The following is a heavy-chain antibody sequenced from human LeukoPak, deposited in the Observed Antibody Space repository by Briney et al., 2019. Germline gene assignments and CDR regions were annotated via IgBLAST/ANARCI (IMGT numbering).Heavy chain of an antibody. CDR2: INPNTGGT. Sequence: ASVKVSCKASGYTFTGYFVHWVRQAPGQGLEWMGWINPNTGGTDYAQKFQGRVTMSRDTSISTAYMEMTRLTSDDTAVYYCARDAQYFDYLLPFDYWGQGTLITVSS. V-gene: IGHV1-2*02. J-gene: IGHJ4*02. D-gene: IGHD3-9*01. CDR1: GYTFTGYF. CDR3: ARDAQYFDYLLPFDY.